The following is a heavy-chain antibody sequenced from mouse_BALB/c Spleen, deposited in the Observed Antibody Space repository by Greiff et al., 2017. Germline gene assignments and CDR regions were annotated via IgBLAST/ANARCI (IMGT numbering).Heavy chain of an antibody. V-gene: IGHV14-3*02. CDR2: IDPANGNT. CDR1: GFNIKDTY. J-gene: IGHJ1*01. Sequence: VQLQQSGAELVKPGASVKLSCTASGFNIKDTYMHWVKQRPEQGLEWIGRIDPANGNTNYDPKFQGKATITADTSSNTAYLQLSSLTSEDTAVYYCARGDGYYGWYFDVWGAGTTVTVSA. CDR3: ARGDGYYGWYFDV. D-gene: IGHD2-3*01.